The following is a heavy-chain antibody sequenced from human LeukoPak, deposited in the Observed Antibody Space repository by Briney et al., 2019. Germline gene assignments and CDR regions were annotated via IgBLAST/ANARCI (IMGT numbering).Heavy chain of an antibody. CDR1: GYTFTGYY. CDR3: ARDPSVPLERPDY. D-gene: IGHD1-1*01. CDR2: INPNSGGT. V-gene: IGHV1-2*02. J-gene: IGHJ4*02. Sequence: GASVKVSCRASGYTFTGYYMHWVRQAPGQGLEWMGWINPNSGGTNYAQKFQGRVTMTRDTSISTAYMELSRLRSDDTAVYYCARDPSVPLERPDYWGQGTLVTVSS.